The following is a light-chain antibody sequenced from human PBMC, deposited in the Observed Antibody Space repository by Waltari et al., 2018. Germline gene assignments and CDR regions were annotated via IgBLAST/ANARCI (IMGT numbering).Light chain of an antibody. CDR2: GAS. V-gene: IGKV3-20*01. CDR1: QDVSSSY. J-gene: IGKJ1*01. CDR3: QQYSSSPWT. Sequence: IVFTQTPGTLSLSPGERATIYCWRSQDVSSSYLAWYQQKPGQAPRLLIHGASNRATGIPARFSGSGSGTDFTLTISSMEPEDFAVYYCQQYSSSPWTFGQGTKVEIK.